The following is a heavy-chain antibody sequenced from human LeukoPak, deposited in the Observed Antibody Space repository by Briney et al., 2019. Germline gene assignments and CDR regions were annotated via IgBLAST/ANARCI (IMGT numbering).Heavy chain of an antibody. Sequence: GRSLRLSCAASGFTFSNYGMHWVRQAPGKGLEWVSYISSSSSTIYYADSVKGRFTISRDNAKNSLYLQMSSLRDEDTAVYYCARDGGWYFDYWGQGTLVTVSS. J-gene: IGHJ4*02. V-gene: IGHV3-48*02. CDR2: ISSSSSTI. CDR1: GFTFSNYG. D-gene: IGHD3-16*01. CDR3: ARDGGWYFDY.